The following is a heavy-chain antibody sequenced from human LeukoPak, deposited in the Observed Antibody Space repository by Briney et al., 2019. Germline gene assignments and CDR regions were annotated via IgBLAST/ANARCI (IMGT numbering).Heavy chain of an antibody. V-gene: IGHV1-69*04. Sequence: SVKVSCKAPGGTFSGYAISCVRQAPGQGLEWMGRIIPILGIANYAQKFQGRVTITADKSTSTAYMELSSLRSEDTAVYYCARTRDPMTIFGVVIMSNWFDAWVQGTLVTVSS. CDR1: GGTFSGYA. D-gene: IGHD3-3*01. J-gene: IGHJ5*02. CDR3: ARTRDPMTIFGVVIMSNWFDA. CDR2: IIPILGIA.